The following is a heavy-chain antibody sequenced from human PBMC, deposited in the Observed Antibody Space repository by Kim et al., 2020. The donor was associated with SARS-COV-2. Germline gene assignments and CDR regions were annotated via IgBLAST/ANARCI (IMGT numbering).Heavy chain of an antibody. D-gene: IGHD3-3*01. V-gene: IGHV4-4*07. CDR1: GGSLNSNY. Sequence: SETLSLTCTISGGSLNSNYWSWIRQPAGKGLEWIGRIYSSGSTTYNPSLESRVTTSVDTSKNQLSLRLTSVTAADTAVYYCALTAITIADVWGQGTTVAV. CDR2: IYSSGST. CDR3: ALTAITIADV. J-gene: IGHJ6*02.